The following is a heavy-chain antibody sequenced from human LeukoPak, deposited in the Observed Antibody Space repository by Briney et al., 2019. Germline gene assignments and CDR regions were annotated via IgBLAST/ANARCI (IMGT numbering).Heavy chain of an antibody. V-gene: IGHV4-59*01. CDR3: ARNIVVVVAATTWFDP. Sequence: PSETLSLTCTVSGDSISSYYWSWIRQPPGKGLEWIGHIYYSGSTNYNPSLKSRVTISVDMSKNQFSLKLTSVTAADTAVYYCARNIVVVVAATTWFDPWGQGTLVTVSS. J-gene: IGHJ5*02. D-gene: IGHD2-15*01. CDR1: GDSISSYY. CDR2: IYYSGST.